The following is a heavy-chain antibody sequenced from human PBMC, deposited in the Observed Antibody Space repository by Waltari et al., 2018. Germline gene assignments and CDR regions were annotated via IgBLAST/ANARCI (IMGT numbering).Heavy chain of an antibody. CDR2: IYHSGST. D-gene: IGHD2-2*01. J-gene: IGHJ4*02. V-gene: IGHV4-38-2*01. CDR1: GYSISSGYY. CDR3: ARPLIGYCSSTSCSDY. Sequence: QVQLQESGPGLVKPSETLSLTCAVSGYSISSGYYWGWIRQPPGTGLEWIGSIYHSGSTYYNPSLKSRVTISVDTSKNQFSLKLSSVTAADTAVYYCARPLIGYCSSTSCSDYWGQGTLVTVSS.